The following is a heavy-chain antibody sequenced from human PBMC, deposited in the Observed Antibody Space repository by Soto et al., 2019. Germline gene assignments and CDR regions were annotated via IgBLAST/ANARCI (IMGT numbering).Heavy chain of an antibody. CDR1: GFTFSSYA. Sequence: QVQLVESGGGVVQPGKSLRLSCAASGFTFSSYAMHWVRQAPGKGLEWVAVILHDGSDEYYAVSVKGRLTVSRNNSKNAPHLHMNSLKPEDTAVYFCATAYTYGPDAFDIWGQGTVVTVTS. CDR3: ATAYTYGPDAFDI. J-gene: IGHJ3*02. D-gene: IGHD5-18*01. V-gene: IGHV3-30-3*01. CDR2: ILHDGSDE.